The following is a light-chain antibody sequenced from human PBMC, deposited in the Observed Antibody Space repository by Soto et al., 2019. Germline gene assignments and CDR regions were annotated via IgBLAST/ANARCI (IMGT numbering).Light chain of an antibody. J-gene: IGKJ1*01. CDR3: QQYNSYSGT. CDR1: QSISSW. V-gene: IGKV1-5*01. Sequence: DIQMIQSPSTLSASVGGRFTITCLAIQSISSWLAWYQQKPGKAPKLLIYDASSLESGVPSRFRGSGSGTEFTLTISSLQPDDFEPYYCQQYNSYSGTFGQGTKVDTK. CDR2: DAS.